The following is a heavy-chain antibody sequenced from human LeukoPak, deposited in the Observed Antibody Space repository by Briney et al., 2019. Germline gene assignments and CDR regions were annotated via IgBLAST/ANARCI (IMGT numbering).Heavy chain of an antibody. V-gene: IGHV3-30-3*01. CDR2: ISYDGSNK. CDR3: ARTRDYYDSSGYNY. Sequence: GGSLRLSCAASGLTFSSYAMHWVRQAPGKGLEWVAVISYDGSNKYYADSVKGRFTISRDNSKNTLYLQMNSLRAEDTAVYYCARTRDYYDSSGYNYWGQGTLVTVSS. D-gene: IGHD3-22*01. CDR1: GLTFSSYA. J-gene: IGHJ4*02.